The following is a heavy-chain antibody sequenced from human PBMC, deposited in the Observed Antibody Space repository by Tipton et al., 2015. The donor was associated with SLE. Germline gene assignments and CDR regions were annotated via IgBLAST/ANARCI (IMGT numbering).Heavy chain of an antibody. Sequence: TLSLTCSVSGGSVGSGRYNWSWLRQHPVKGLEWIGHISHRGTTYYNPSLKSRISISVDTSKNQFSLKLTSVTAADTAVYFCARVGGRAAAGTPLDFDYWGQGTLVTVSS. D-gene: IGHD6-13*01. CDR2: ISHRGTT. J-gene: IGHJ4*02. V-gene: IGHV4-31*03. CDR3: ARVGGRAAAGTPLDFDY. CDR1: GGSVGSGRYN.